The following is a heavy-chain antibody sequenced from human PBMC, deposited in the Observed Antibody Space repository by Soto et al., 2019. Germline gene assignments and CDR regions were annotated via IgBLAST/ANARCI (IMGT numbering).Heavy chain of an antibody. V-gene: IGHV1-18*01. J-gene: IGHJ3*02. CDR1: GYTFINYG. CDR3: ARDGISGAEPFEI. D-gene: IGHD1-20*01. CDR2: ISAYNGNL. Sequence: ASVKVSCKASGYTFINYGISWVRQAPGQGLEWKGWISAYNGNLNYAQKIQGRVTMTTDASTTTAYMELRSLRSDDTAVYYCARDGISGAEPFEIWGQGTMVTVSS.